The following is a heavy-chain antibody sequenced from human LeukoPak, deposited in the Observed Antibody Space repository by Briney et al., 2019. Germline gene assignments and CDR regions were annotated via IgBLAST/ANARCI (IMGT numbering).Heavy chain of an antibody. CDR3: AKDRLELGRCYFDL. J-gene: IGHJ2*01. V-gene: IGHV3-23*01. CDR1: GFTFSSYA. CDR2: FSCSGGST. Sequence: PGGSLILSCAASGFTFSSYAMSRVPQAPGKGLEWVSAFSCSGGSTYYAHCVKGRFTIYRDNSKHTLYLQMKSRRAEDTAVYYCAKDRLELGRCYFDLWGRGTLVTVSS. D-gene: IGHD1-1*01.